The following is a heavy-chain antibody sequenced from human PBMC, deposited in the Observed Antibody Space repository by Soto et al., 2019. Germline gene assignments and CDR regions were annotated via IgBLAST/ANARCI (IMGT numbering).Heavy chain of an antibody. Sequence: QVQLVESGGGVVQPGRSLRLSCAASGFTFSRYGMHWVRQAPGKGLEWVSVISYDGGYKYYGDSVKGRFSISRDNSMSTLYLQMNSLRAEDTAVYYCAKVESTITTFFDYHYGIDVWGQGTTVTVSS. CDR3: AKVESTITTFFDYHYGIDV. CDR2: ISYDGGYK. J-gene: IGHJ6*02. V-gene: IGHV3-30*18. D-gene: IGHD4-4*01. CDR1: GFTFSRYG.